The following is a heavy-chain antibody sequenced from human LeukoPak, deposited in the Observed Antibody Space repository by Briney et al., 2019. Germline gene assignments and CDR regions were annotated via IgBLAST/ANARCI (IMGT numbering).Heavy chain of an antibody. CDR1: GGSISSSSYY. CDR2: IYYSGST. CDR3: ARHSVLRYSLVNWFDP. D-gene: IGHD3-9*01. J-gene: IGHJ5*02. Sequence: SETLSLTCTVSGGSISSSSYYWGWIRQPPGKGLEWIGSIYYSGSTYYNPSLKSRVTISVDTSKNPFSLKLSSVTAADTAVYYCARHSVLRYSLVNWFDPWGQGTLVTVSS. V-gene: IGHV4-39*01.